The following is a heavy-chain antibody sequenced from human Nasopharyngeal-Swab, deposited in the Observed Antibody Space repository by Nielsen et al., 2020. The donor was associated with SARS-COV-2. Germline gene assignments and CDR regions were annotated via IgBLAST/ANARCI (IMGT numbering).Heavy chain of an antibody. CDR3: AREVPYSGHDDAFDI. Sequence: GESLKISCTASGFTFNDYYMSWVRQAPGKGLEWIAYISGSGTTIYYAASVRGRFNISRENAKNSLYLQMNSLRAEDTAVYYCAREVPYSGHDDAFDIWGQGTMVTVSA. CDR1: GFTFNDYY. CDR2: ISGSGTTI. V-gene: IGHV3-11*04. D-gene: IGHD5-12*01. J-gene: IGHJ3*02.